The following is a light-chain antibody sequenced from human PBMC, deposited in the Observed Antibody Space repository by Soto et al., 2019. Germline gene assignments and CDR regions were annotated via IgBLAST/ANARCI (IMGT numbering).Light chain of an antibody. CDR1: QDISNY. CDR3: QQYGDLPIT. V-gene: IGKV1-33*01. J-gene: IGKJ5*01. Sequence: DIQMTQSPSSLSASVGDRVTISCQASQDISNYLNWYQQKPGKAPKLLISDASNLETGVPSRFSGRRSGTDFTCTISSLQPEDIATYFCQQYGDLPITFGQGTRLEIK. CDR2: DAS.